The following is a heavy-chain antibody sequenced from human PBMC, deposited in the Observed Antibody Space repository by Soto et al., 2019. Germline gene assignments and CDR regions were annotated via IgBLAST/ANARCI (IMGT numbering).Heavy chain of an antibody. CDR2: LSARSDNT. D-gene: IGHD2-2*01. CDR3: AKDESNSNPLYYFDK. Sequence: PGGSLRLSCAASGFTFSIYAMTWVRQAPGKGLEWVSSLSARSDNTYYADSAKGRFTISRDNSKNILYLQMNDLRAEDTAVYYCAKDESNSNPLYYFDKWGQGTLVTVSS. J-gene: IGHJ4*02. CDR1: GFTFSIYA. V-gene: IGHV3-23*01.